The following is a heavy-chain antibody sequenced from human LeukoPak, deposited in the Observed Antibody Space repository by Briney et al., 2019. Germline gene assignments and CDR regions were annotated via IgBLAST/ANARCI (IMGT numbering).Heavy chain of an antibody. Sequence: VASVKVSCKASGYTFTSYGISWVRQAPGQGLEWMGWISAYNGNTNYAQKLQGRVTMTTDTSTSTAYMELRSLRSDDTAVYYCARAPIVVVVAPSWFDPWGQGTLVTVSS. D-gene: IGHD2-15*01. V-gene: IGHV1-18*01. CDR2: ISAYNGNT. J-gene: IGHJ5*02. CDR1: GYTFTSYG. CDR3: ARAPIVVVVAPSWFDP.